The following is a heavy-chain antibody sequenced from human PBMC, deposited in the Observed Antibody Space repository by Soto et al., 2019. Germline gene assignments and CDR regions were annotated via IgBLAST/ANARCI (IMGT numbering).Heavy chain of an antibody. CDR3: ARISYWVKDY. Sequence: LSLNCTISGTXHSSGSYYWSWIRQPPGKGLEWIGYFYYTGTTKYNPSLESRVTISADTSKNQFSMNLTAVTAADTAVYYCARISYWVKDYWGQGALGTVSS. D-gene: IGHD2-8*02. J-gene: IGHJ4*02. CDR1: GTXHSSGSYY. V-gene: IGHV4-61*01. CDR2: FYYTGTT.